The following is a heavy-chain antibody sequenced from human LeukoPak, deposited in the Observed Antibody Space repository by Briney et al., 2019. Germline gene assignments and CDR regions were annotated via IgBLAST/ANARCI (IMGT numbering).Heavy chain of an antibody. CDR1: GYTFTSYG. Sequence: SVKVSCKTSGYTFTSYGISWVRQAPGQGLEWMGGIIPIFGTANYAQKFQGRVTITADESTSTAYMELSSLRSEDTAVYYCARAGIEMTLVSPRADYWGQGTLVTVSS. D-gene: IGHD5-24*01. CDR2: IIPIFGTA. CDR3: ARAGIEMTLVSPRADY. V-gene: IGHV1-69*13. J-gene: IGHJ4*02.